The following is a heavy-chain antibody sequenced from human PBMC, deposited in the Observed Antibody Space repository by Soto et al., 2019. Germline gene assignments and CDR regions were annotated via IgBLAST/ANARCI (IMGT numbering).Heavy chain of an antibody. D-gene: IGHD6-19*01. CDR1: GFTFSSYS. CDR3: AREGGWYERGYFDY. V-gene: IGHV3-21*01. CDR2: ISSSSSYI. J-gene: IGHJ4*02. Sequence: GGSLRLSCAASGFTFSSYSMNWVRQAPGKGLEWVSSISSSSSYIYYADSVKGRFTISRDNAKNSLYLQMNSLRAEDTAVYYCAREGGWYERGYFDYWGQGTLVTVSS.